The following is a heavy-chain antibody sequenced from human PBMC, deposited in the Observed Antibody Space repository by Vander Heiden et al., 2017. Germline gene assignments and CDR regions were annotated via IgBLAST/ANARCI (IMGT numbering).Heavy chain of an antibody. V-gene: IGHV3-43*01. Sequence: EVQLVESGGVVVQPGGSRRLSCAAAGFTFDDYTLHWVRQAPGKGLEWVSLISWDGGSTYYADSVKGRFTISRDNSKNSLYLQMNSLRTEDTALYYCAKDLTLGATPYYYYGMDVWGQGTTVTVSS. CDR3: AKDLTLGATPYYYYGMDV. J-gene: IGHJ6*02. CDR1: GFTFDDYT. CDR2: ISWDGGST. D-gene: IGHD1-26*01.